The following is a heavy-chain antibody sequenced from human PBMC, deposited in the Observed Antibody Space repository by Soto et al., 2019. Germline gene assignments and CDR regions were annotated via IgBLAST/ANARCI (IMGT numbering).Heavy chain of an antibody. V-gene: IGHV4-61*01. CDR3: ARDLGGDILTGQYFDY. CDR2: IYYSGST. J-gene: IGHJ4*02. CDR1: GGSVSSGSYY. Sequence: SETLSLTCTVSGGSVSSGSYYWSWIRQPPGKGLEWIGYIYYSGSTNYNPSLKSRVTISVDTSKNQFSLKLSSVTAADTAVYYCARDLGGDILTGQYFDYWGQGTLVTVSS. D-gene: IGHD3-9*01.